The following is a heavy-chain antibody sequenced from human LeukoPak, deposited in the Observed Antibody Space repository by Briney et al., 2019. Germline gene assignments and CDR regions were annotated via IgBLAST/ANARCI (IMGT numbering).Heavy chain of an antibody. V-gene: IGHV1-2*02. CDR2: IDSTSGGT. CDR3: ATCRPAPSDLGGCADYYYMDV. Sequence: GASVKVSCKASGYTFSGDFVQWVGQAPGRGLEWMAWIDSTSGGTDIAKRFPCRVTVTRDTSTTPAYLEVIGLRSDDTAVSYCATCRPAPSDLGGCADYYYMDVWGEGTTVTVSS. CDR1: GYTFSGDF. J-gene: IGHJ6*03. D-gene: IGHD3-3*01.